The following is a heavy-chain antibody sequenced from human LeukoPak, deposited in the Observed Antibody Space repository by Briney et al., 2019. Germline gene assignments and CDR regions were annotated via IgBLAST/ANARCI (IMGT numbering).Heavy chain of an antibody. Sequence: SETLSLTCTVSGGSISTSSYYWGWIRQPPGKGLEWIGSIYYSGSTYYNPSLKSRVTISVDTSKNQFSLKLSSVTAADTAVYYCARGPYCSGGSCYLRGPRFDYWGQGTLVTVSS. D-gene: IGHD2-15*01. V-gene: IGHV4-39*07. J-gene: IGHJ4*02. CDR1: GGSISTSSYY. CDR2: IYYSGST. CDR3: ARGPYCSGGSCYLRGPRFDY.